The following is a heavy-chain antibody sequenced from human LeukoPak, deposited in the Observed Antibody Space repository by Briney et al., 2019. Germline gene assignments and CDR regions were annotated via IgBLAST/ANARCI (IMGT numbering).Heavy chain of an antibody. CDR3: ATDRGWRTSGYYLYYFEY. CDR1: GFIFTNYF. D-gene: IGHD3-3*01. CDR2: IKHDGSEK. J-gene: IGHJ4*02. V-gene: IGHV3-7*01. Sequence: HPGGSLRLSCAASGFIFTNYFMSWVRQAPGKGLEWVASIKHDGSEKYYVDSVRGRFTISRDNTMSSLYLQMSSLRAEDTAVYYCATDRGWRTSGYYLYYFEYWGQGTLVTYSS.